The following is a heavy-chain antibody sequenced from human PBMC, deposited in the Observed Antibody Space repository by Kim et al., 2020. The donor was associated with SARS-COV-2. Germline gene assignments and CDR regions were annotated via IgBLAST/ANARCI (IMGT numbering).Heavy chain of an antibody. Sequence: GGSLRLSCAASGFSFSSYEMNWVRQAPGKGLEWVSYISSSGSTTIYADSVKGRFTISRDGPKNSLYLQMNSLRVEDTAVYYCAKDRLYSTWGQGTLVTVSS. J-gene: IGHJ5*02. CDR3: AKDRLYST. CDR2: ISSSGSTT. D-gene: IGHD2-15*01. V-gene: IGHV3-48*03. CDR1: GFSFSSYE.